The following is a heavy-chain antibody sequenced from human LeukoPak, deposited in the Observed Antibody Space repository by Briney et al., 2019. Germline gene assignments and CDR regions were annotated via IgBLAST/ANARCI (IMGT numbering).Heavy chain of an antibody. Sequence: SETLSLTCAVSGGSFSGYYWSWIRQPPGKGLEWIGEINHSGSTNYNPSLKSRVTISVDTSKNQFSLKLSSVTAADTAVYFCARGPPTDYYDSSGFYYVFDYWGQGTLVTVSS. D-gene: IGHD3-22*01. V-gene: IGHV4-34*01. CDR3: ARGPPTDYYDSSGFYYVFDY. CDR1: GGSFSGYY. CDR2: INHSGST. J-gene: IGHJ4*02.